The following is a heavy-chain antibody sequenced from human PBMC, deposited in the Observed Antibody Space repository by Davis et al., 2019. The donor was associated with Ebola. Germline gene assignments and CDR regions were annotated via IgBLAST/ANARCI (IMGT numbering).Heavy chain of an antibody. CDR2: IIPIFGTA. CDR1: GGTFSSYA. D-gene: IGHD6-19*01. Sequence: SVKVSCKASGGTFSSYAISWVRQAPGQGLEWMGGIIPIFGTANYAQKFQGRVTITADESTSTAYMELRSLRSDDTAVYYCARLGQWLVGGYFDLWGRGTLVTVSS. J-gene: IGHJ2*01. CDR3: ARLGQWLVGGYFDL. V-gene: IGHV1-69*13.